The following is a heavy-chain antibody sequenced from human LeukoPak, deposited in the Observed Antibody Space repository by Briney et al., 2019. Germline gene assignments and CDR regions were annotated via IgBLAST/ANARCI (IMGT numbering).Heavy chain of an antibody. CDR3: ARGGYGGSYWARNYNSYYYMDV. CDR2: ISSSGSTI. J-gene: IGHJ6*03. CDR1: GFTFSDYY. Sequence: GGSLRLSCAASGFTFSDYYMSWIRQAPGKGLEWVSYISSSGSTIYYADSVKGRFTISRDNAKNSLYLQMNSLRAEDTAVYYCARGGYGGSYWARNYNSYYYMDVWGKGTTVTVSS. V-gene: IGHV3-11*04. D-gene: IGHD1-26*01.